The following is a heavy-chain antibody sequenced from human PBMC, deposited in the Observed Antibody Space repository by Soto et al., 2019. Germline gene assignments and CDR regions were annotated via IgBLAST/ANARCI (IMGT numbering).Heavy chain of an antibody. V-gene: IGHV1-58*01. CDR1: GFTFTSSA. CDR2: IVVGSGNT. Sequence: QMQLVQSGPEVKKPGTSVKVSCKASGFTFTSSAVQWVRQARGQRLEWIGWIVVGSGNTNYAQKFQESVTITRDMSTNTAYMELSSLRSEDTAVYYCAAERGEKIGGLGYWGQGTLVTVSS. J-gene: IGHJ4*02. D-gene: IGHD3-16*01. CDR3: AAERGEKIGGLGY.